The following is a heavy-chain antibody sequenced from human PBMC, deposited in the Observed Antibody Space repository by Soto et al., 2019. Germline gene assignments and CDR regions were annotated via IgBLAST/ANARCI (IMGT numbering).Heavy chain of an antibody. J-gene: IGHJ6*02. CDR2: NIPIFGTA. V-gene: IGHV1-69*06. D-gene: IGHD1-26*01. CDR3: ATTRWEDYYYGMDV. Sequence: QVQLVQSGAEVKKPGSAVKVSCKASGGTFSSYAISWVRQSPGQGLEWMAGNIPIFGTANYAQKFQGRVTITADKSTSTAYMELSSLRSEDTAVYYCATTRWEDYYYGMDVWGQGTTVTVSS. CDR1: GGTFSSYA.